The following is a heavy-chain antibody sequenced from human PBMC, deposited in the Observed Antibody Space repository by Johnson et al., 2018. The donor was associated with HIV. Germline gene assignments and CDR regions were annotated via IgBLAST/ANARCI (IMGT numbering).Heavy chain of an antibody. CDR3: AKDWGAASGSGAFDI. CDR2: INWNGDSP. J-gene: IGHJ3*02. CDR1: GVIFSDYY. Sequence: EVQLVESGGGVVQPGRSLRLSCAASGVIFSDYYMSWIRQAPGNGLEWISGINWNGDSPGYADSVKGRFTISRDNSKNTLYLSMTSLRSDDTTTYYCAKDWGAASGSGAFDIWGQGTMVTVSS. V-gene: IGHV3-20*04. D-gene: IGHD6-13*01.